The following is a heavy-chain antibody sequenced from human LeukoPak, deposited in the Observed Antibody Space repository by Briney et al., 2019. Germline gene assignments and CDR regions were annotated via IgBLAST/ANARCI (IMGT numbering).Heavy chain of an antibody. CDR1: GYTFTSYG. D-gene: IGHD6-19*01. Sequence: GASVKVSCKASGYTFTSYGISWVRQAPGQGLEWMGGIIPIFGTANYAQKFQRRVTITADKSTSTAYMELSSLRSEDTAVYYCARAHCGVKGYSSGHSPSATERRTQYYYYYYMDVWGKGTTVTVSS. J-gene: IGHJ6*03. V-gene: IGHV1-69*06. CDR2: IIPIFGTA. CDR3: ARAHCGVKGYSSGHSPSATERRTQYYYYYYMDV.